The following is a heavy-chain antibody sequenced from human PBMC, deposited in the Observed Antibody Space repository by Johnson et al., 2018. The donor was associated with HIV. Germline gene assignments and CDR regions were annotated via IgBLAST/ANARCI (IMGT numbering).Heavy chain of an antibody. CDR1: GFTFSNYD. V-gene: IGHV3-30*03. CDR3: ARDRAIVVAYDAFDI. Sequence: QMLLVESGGGLVQPGGSLRLSCAASGFTFSNYDMDWVRQAPGKGLEWVVTVSYDGSNKYYADSVKGRFTIYRDNSKNTLYLQMNSRRPEDTAVYYCARDRAIVVAYDAFDIWGQGTMVTVSS. J-gene: IGHJ3*02. D-gene: IGHD3-22*01. CDR2: VSYDGSNK.